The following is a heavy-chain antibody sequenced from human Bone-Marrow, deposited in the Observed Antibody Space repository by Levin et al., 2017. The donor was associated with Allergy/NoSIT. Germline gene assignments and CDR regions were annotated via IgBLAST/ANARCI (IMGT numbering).Heavy chain of an antibody. CDR3: ALNGGYYDSSGYYLYAFDI. V-gene: IGHV4-39*01. CDR1: GDSIRNSAHY. J-gene: IGHJ3*02. D-gene: IGHD3-22*01. CDR2: IYYGGST. Sequence: NPSETLSLTCTVSGDSIRNSAHYWGWIRQPPGKGLEWIGSIYYGGSTYDNPSLKSRVTISVDTSKNQFSLKLTSVTAADTAVYYCALNGGYYDSSGYYLYAFDIWGQGTMVSVSS.